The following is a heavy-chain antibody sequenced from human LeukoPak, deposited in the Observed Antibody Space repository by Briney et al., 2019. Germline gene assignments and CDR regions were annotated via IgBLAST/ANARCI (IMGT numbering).Heavy chain of an antibody. CDR1: GFSFSSGGVG. CDR3: GLRGGDYSSSDLLNWFDP. Sequence: ASGPTLVNPTQTLTLTCTFSGFSFSSGGVGVGWIRQPPGKALEWLAFIYWNDDKRYSPSLKSRLTITKDTSKNQVFLIMTNMDPVDTATYYCGLRGGDYSSSDLLNWFDPWGQGTLVTVSS. J-gene: IGHJ5*02. CDR2: IYWNDDK. D-gene: IGHD6-6*01. V-gene: IGHV2-5*01.